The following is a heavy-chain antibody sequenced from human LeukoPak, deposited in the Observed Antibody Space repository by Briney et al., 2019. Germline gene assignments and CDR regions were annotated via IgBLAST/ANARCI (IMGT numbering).Heavy chain of an antibody. D-gene: IGHD1-26*01. CDR2: IYYSGST. J-gene: IGHJ4*02. CDR1: RGSISSSSHY. Sequence: SETLSLTCTVSRGSISSSSHYWGWIRQPPGKGLEWIVSIYYSGSTYYNPSLKGRFTISIDTSKNQFSLKLSSVTAADTAFYYCASGSYYPYYFDYWGQGTLVTVSS. V-gene: IGHV4-39*01. CDR3: ASGSYYPYYFDY.